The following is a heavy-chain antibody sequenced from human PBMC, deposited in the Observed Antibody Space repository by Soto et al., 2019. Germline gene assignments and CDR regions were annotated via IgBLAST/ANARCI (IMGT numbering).Heavy chain of an antibody. CDR1: GYTFTSYY. V-gene: IGHV1-46*01. CDR2: INPSGGST. D-gene: IGHD3-22*01. CDR3: ARGLIYDSSGYYFDY. Sequence: VQLVQSGAEVKKPGASVKVSCKASGYTFTSYYMHWVRQAPGQGLEWMGIINPSGGSTRYEQKCQGRVTMTRDTSTSTVYMELSSLRSEDTAVYYCARGLIYDSSGYYFDYWGQGTLVTVSS. J-gene: IGHJ4*02.